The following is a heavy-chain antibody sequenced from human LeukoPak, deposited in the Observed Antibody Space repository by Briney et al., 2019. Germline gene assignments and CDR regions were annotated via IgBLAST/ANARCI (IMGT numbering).Heavy chain of an antibody. CDR2: ISTSGTTM. V-gene: IGHV3-48*01. J-gene: IGHJ5*02. CDR3: ASSPPRGGRP. D-gene: IGHD3-16*01. CDR1: GFSFSTYN. Sequence: GGSLRLSCAASGFSFSTYNMNWVRQAPGKGPEWISYISTSGTTMYYADSVKGRFTISRDNANNSLYLQMDSLRAEDTAVYYCASSPPRGGRPWGQGTLVTVSS.